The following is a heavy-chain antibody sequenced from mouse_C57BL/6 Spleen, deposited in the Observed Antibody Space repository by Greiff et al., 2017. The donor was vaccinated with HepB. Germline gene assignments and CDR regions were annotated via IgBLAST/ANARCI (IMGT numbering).Heavy chain of an antibody. J-gene: IGHJ3*01. V-gene: IGHV1-64*01. CDR1: GYTFTSYW. D-gene: IGHD1-1*01. CDR2: IPPNSGST. CDR3: ARDYYGSKGFAY. Sequence: QVQLQQPGAELVKPGASVKLSCKASGYTFTSYWMHWVKQRPGQGLEWIGMIPPNSGSTNYNEKFKSKATLTVDKSSSTAYMQLSSLTSEDSAVYYCARDYYGSKGFAYWGQGTLVTVSA.